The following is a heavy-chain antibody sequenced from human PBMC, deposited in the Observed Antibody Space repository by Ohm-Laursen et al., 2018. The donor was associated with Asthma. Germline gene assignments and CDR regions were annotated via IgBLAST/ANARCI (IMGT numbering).Heavy chain of an antibody. Sequence: SSVKVSCKASGGTFSSYAISWVRQAPGQGLEWMGGIIPIFGTANYAQKFQGRVTITADESTSTAYMELSSLRSDDTAVYYCARDVSYYDSSGYPDYWGQGTLVTVSS. CDR3: ARDVSYYDSSGYPDY. V-gene: IGHV1-69*01. D-gene: IGHD3-22*01. CDR2: IIPIFGTA. CDR1: GGTFSSYA. J-gene: IGHJ4*02.